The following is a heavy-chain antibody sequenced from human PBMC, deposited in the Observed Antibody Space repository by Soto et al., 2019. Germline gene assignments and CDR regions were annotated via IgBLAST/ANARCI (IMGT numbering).Heavy chain of an antibody. J-gene: IGHJ1*01. V-gene: IGHV4-39*01. CDR3: ASQNSVYCYDTTGYSQH. D-gene: IGHD3-22*01. Sequence: PSETLSLTCTVSGGSLSSSSYYWGWIRQPPGKGLEWIGSIYYSGSTYYNPSLKRRVTLSVDTFKNQFSLKLSSVTAADKAVDYCASQNSVYCYDTTGYSQHWGQGTLVAASS. CDR1: GGSLSSSSYY. CDR2: IYYSGST.